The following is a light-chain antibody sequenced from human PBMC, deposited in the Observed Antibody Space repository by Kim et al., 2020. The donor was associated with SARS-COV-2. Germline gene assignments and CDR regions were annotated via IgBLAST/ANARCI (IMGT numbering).Light chain of an antibody. CDR2: GAS. V-gene: IGKV3-15*01. Sequence: GERATLTCRASQDVGNNLDWYQQKPGKAPRLLIYGASNLATGVPARFSGSGSGTDFTLTISSLQSEDFATYYCQQFNNRPRTFGQGTKLDIK. CDR1: QDVGNN. J-gene: IGKJ1*01. CDR3: QQFNNRPRT.